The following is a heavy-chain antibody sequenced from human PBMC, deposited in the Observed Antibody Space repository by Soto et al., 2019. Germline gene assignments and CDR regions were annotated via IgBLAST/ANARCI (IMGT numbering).Heavy chain of an antibody. CDR2: ISGSGGST. V-gene: IGHV3-23*01. CDR1: GFTFSSYA. CDR3: AKIVVPAAAKGELFDY. D-gene: IGHD2-2*01. J-gene: IGHJ4*02. Sequence: EVQLLESGGGLVQPGGSLRLSCAASGFTFSSYAMSWVRQAPGKGLEWVSAISGSGGSTYYADSVKGRFTISRDNSKNTLYLQMNSLRAEDTAVYYCAKIVVPAAAKGELFDYWGQGTLVTVSS.